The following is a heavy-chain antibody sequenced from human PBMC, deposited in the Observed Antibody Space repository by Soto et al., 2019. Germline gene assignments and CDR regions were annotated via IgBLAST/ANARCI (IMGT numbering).Heavy chain of an antibody. D-gene: IGHD6-6*01. Sequence: QVQLVESGGGVVQPGRSLRLSCAASGFSFRNYGMHWVRQVPGKGLEWVAVISDDGDDEYSADSVKGRFTISRDNSKNTLYLQMNSLRPEDSAVYFCAKDQTTRPSFYSYMDVWGKGTPVTV. CDR1: GFSFRNYG. V-gene: IGHV3-30*18. J-gene: IGHJ6*03. CDR3: AKDQTTRPSFYSYMDV. CDR2: ISDDGDDE.